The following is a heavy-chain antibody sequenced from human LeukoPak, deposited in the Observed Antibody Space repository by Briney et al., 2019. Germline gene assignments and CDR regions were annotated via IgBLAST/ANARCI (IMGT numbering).Heavy chain of an antibody. CDR1: GFTFSSYE. D-gene: IGHD4-23*01. CDR2: ISSSGSTI. J-gene: IGHJ4*02. CDR3: ARFGYGGKVDY. Sequence: AGGSLRLSCAASGFTFSSYEMNWVRQAPGKGLEWVSYISSSGSTIYYADSVKGRFTISRDNAKNSLFLQMNSLRAEDTALYYCARFGYGGKVDYWGQGTLVTVSS. V-gene: IGHV3-48*03.